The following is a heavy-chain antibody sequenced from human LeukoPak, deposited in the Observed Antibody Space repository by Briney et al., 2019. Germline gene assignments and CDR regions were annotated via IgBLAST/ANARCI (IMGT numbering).Heavy chain of an antibody. V-gene: IGHV3-9*01. CDR2: ISWNSGSI. D-gene: IGHD4-23*01. CDR3: ARSYGGAYYFDY. CDR1: GFTFDDYA. J-gene: IGHJ4*02. Sequence: PGGSLRLSCAASGFTFDDYAMHWVRQAPGKGLEWVSGISWNSGSIGYADSVKGRFTISRDNAKNSLYLQMNSVRAEDTALYYCARSYGGAYYFDYWGQGTLVTVSS.